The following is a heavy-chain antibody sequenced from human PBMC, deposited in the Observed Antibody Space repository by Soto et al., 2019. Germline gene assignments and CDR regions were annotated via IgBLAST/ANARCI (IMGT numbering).Heavy chain of an antibody. V-gene: IGHV3-9*01. D-gene: IGHD2-8*02. Sequence: ESGGGLVQPGRSLRLSCAASGFTFDDFAMHWVRQAPGKGLEWVSGINWNSVDIDYADSVRGRFTISRDNAKNALYLQMNSLRAEDAALYYCVKDIGASGAYWYFDLWGRGTLVTVSS. J-gene: IGHJ2*01. CDR3: VKDIGASGAYWYFDL. CDR1: GFTFDDFA. CDR2: INWNSVDI.